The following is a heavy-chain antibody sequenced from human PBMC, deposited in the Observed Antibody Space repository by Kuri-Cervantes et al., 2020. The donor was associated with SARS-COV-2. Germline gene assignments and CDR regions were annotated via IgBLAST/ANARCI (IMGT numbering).Heavy chain of an antibody. Sequence: GSLRLSCTVSGGSISSHFWTWIRQSPGKRLEWIGDVSYSGGTSYNPSLKSRVTISVDTSKNQFSLKLSSVTAADTAVYYCARQMMSSITIFGVVITRNWFDPWGQGTLVTVSS. D-gene: IGHD3-3*01. J-gene: IGHJ5*02. CDR1: GGSISSHF. V-gene: IGHV4-59*08. CDR2: VSYSGGT. CDR3: ARQMMSSITIFGVVITRNWFDP.